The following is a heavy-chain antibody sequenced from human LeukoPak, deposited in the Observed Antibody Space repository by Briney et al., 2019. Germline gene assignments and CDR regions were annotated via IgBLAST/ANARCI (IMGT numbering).Heavy chain of an antibody. D-gene: IGHD3-10*01. CDR2: IIPIFGTA. Sequence: SVKVSCKASGGTFSSYAISWVRQAPGQGLEWMGGIIPIFGTANYAQKFQGRVTMTTDTSTSTAYMELRSLRSDDTAVYYCARGSAMVRGVIGFDYWGQGTLVTVSS. CDR3: ARGSAMVRGVIGFDY. V-gene: IGHV1-69*05. J-gene: IGHJ4*02. CDR1: GGTFSSYA.